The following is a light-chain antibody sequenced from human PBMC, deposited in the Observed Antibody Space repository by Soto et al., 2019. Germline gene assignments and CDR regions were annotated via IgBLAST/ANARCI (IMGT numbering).Light chain of an antibody. J-gene: IGKJ4*01. Sequence: DIQLTQSPSFLSASVGDRVTISCRASQGISDYLAWYQQKPGKAPKLLIYGASTLQSGVPSRYSGSASGTEFTLTISSLQSEDFETDFSQQFNAHPLTFGGGTKLEIK. CDR3: QQFNAHPLT. CDR1: QGISDY. V-gene: IGKV1-9*01. CDR2: GAS.